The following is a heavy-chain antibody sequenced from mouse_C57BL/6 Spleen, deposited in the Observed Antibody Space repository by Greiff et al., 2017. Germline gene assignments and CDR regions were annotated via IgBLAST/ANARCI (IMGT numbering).Heavy chain of an antibody. Sequence: DVQLQESGPGLVKPSQSLSLTCSVTGYSITSGYYWNWIRQFPGNKLEWMGYISYDGSNNYNPSLKNRISITRDTSKNQFFLKLNSVTTEDTATYYCARGGIYSYFDYWGQGTTLTVSS. CDR1: GYSITSGYY. CDR2: ISYDGSN. CDR3: ARGGIYSYFDY. V-gene: IGHV3-6*01. J-gene: IGHJ2*01. D-gene: IGHD1-1*01.